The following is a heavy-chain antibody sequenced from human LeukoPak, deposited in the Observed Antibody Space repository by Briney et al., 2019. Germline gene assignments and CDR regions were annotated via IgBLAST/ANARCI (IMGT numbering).Heavy chain of an antibody. CDR2: ISYDGSNK. CDR1: RFTFSSYG. Sequence: GGSLRLSCAASRFTFSSYGMHWVRQGPGKGLEWVAVISYDGSNKYYVGSVKGRFTISRDNSKNTLYLQLNSLRPEDTAVYYCAKGPPTPWGALDYWGQGTLVTVSS. J-gene: IGHJ4*02. V-gene: IGHV3-30*18. D-gene: IGHD2-15*01. CDR3: AKGPPTPWGALDY.